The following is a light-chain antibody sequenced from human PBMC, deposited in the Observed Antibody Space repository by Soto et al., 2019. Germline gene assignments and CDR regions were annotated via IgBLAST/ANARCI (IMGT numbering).Light chain of an antibody. J-gene: IGKJ4*01. CDR3: QQYNNWPLLT. CDR1: QSVSSN. V-gene: IGKV3-15*01. Sequence: EIVLTQSPGTLSVSPGERATLSCRASQSVSSNLAWYQQKPGQAPRLLIYGASTRATGIPARFSGSGSGTEFTLTISSLQSEDFAVYYCQQYNNWPLLTFGGGTKVDI. CDR2: GAS.